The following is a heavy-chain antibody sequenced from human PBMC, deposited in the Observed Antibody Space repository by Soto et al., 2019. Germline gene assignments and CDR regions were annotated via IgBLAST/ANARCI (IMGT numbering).Heavy chain of an antibody. CDR3: AREVYYDSSGYWPYYYYGMDV. CDR2: KSYDGRNK. D-gene: IGHD3-22*01. V-gene: IGHV3-30*04. CDR1: GFTFSRYA. J-gene: IGHJ6*02. Sequence: PGGSLRLSCAASGFTFSRYAMYWVRRTPGKGLEWVAVKSYDGRNKYYADSVKGRFTISRDKSKNTLYLQMNSLRAEDTAVYYCAREVYYDSSGYWPYYYYGMDVWGQGTTVTVSS.